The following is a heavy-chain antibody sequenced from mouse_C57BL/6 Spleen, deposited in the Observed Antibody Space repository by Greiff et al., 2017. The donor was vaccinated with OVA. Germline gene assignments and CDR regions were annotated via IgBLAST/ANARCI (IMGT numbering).Heavy chain of an antibody. Sequence: VQLQQSGAELVRPGASVTLSCKASGYTFTDYEMHWVKQTPVHGLEWIGAIDPETGGTAYNQKFKGKAILTADKSSSTAYMELRSLTSEDSAVYYCTRDAMVTTRGYAMDYWGQGTSVTVSS. CDR3: TRDAMVTTRGYAMDY. J-gene: IGHJ4*01. CDR1: GYTFTDYE. CDR2: IDPETGGT. D-gene: IGHD2-2*01. V-gene: IGHV1-15*01.